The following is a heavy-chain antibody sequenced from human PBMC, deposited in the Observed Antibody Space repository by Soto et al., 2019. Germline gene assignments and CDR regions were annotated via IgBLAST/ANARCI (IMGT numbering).Heavy chain of an antibody. CDR2: IIPIFGTA. CDR3: ARDKLGYSSGWYLGYFQN. V-gene: IGHV1-69*13. J-gene: IGHJ1*01. Sequence: SVKVSCKASGGTFSSYAISWVRQAPGQGLEWMGGIIPIFGTANYAQKFQGRVTITADESTSTAYMELSSLRSEDTAVYYCARDKLGYSSGWYLGYFQNWGQGTLVTVSS. CDR1: GGTFSSYA. D-gene: IGHD6-19*01.